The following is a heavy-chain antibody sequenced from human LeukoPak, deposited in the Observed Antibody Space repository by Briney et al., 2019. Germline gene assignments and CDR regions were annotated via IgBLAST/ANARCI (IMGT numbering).Heavy chain of an antibody. CDR2: IQWDGSNK. Sequence: PGTSLRLSCAASGFTFRNYGMHWVRQAPGKGLEWVATIQWDGSNKYYVDSVKGRFTVSRDNSKNTVYLQMNSLRSEDTAVYYCARREAVGAMSDFDDWGQGTLVTVSS. D-gene: IGHD1-26*01. CDR1: GFTFRNYG. V-gene: IGHV3-30*03. CDR3: ARREAVGAMSDFDD. J-gene: IGHJ4*02.